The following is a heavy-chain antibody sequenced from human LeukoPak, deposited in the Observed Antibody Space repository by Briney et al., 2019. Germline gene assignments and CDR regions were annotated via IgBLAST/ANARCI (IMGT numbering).Heavy chain of an antibody. D-gene: IGHD2-8*01. Sequence: GGSLRLSCAASGFTVSNNYMSWVRQAPGKGLEGVSVIYSGGTIYYADSVRGRFIISRDNSKNTLYLQMNSLRVEDTAVYYCATHPTNNCWGQGTLVTVSS. J-gene: IGHJ4*02. CDR3: ATHPTNNC. CDR1: GFTVSNNY. V-gene: IGHV3-66*01. CDR2: IYSGGTI.